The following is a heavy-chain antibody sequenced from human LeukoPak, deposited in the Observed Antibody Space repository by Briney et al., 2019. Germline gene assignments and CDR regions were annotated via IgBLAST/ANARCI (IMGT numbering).Heavy chain of an antibody. V-gene: IGHV4-34*01. D-gene: IGHD3-22*01. CDR2: INHSGSS. CDR1: GGSFSGYY. Sequence: SETLSLTCAVYGGSFSGYYWSWIRQPPGKGLEWIGEINHSGSSNYDPSLKSRVTISVDTSKDQFSLKLSSVTAADTAMFYCARSGGYSRRGWFDPWGQGTLVTVSS. J-gene: IGHJ5*02. CDR3: ARSGGYSRRGWFDP.